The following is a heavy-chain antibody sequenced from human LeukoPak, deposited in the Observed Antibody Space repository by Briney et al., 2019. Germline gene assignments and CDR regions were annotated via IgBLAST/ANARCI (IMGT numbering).Heavy chain of an antibody. Sequence: PSQTLSLTYTVSGGSINSGSYYWGWIRQPPGKGLEWIGSSYYSGSTYYNPPLKSRVTISVDTSKNQFSLKLSSVTAADTAVYYCAREGVLRYFDWSQTYLDWFDPWGQGTLVTVSS. CDR2: SYYSGST. CDR3: AREGVLRYFDWSQTYLDWFDP. V-gene: IGHV4-39*07. D-gene: IGHD3-9*01. CDR1: GGSINSGSYY. J-gene: IGHJ5*02.